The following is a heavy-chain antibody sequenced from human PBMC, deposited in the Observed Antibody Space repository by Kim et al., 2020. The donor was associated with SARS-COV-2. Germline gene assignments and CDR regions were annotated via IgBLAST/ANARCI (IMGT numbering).Heavy chain of an antibody. CDR1: GFTLGIYA. V-gene: IGHV3-30*03. CDR2: ISYDGSDK. CDR3: ARDTSDLLGWFDP. Sequence: GGSLRLSCAASGFTLGIYAMHWVRQAPGKGLEWVAVISYDGSDKYYAESVKGRFTISRDNSKNTLYLQMNSLRTEDTAVYYCARDTSDLLGWFDPWGQGT. J-gene: IGHJ5*02. D-gene: IGHD1-26*01.